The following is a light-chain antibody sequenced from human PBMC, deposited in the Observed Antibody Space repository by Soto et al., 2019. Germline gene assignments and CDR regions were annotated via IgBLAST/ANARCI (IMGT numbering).Light chain of an antibody. CDR2: DAY. J-gene: IGKJ3*01. V-gene: IGKV3-11*01. CDR3: QHRGNWLGT. CDR1: QSVGGF. Sequence: EIVLTQSPATLSLSPGERATLSCRASQSVGGFLAWYQQRSGQNPRHLIYDAYKRAPDLPARFSGSGSGTDFTLPNSSLEPEDFPVYYCQHRGNWLGTFGPGPKVDIK.